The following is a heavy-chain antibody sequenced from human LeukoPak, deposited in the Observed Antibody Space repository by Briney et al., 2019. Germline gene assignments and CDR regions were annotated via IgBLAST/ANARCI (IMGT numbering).Heavy chain of an antibody. CDR3: AREGYYDSSGYYYYDAFDI. V-gene: IGHV4-61*02. Sequence: SQTLSLTCTVSGGSISSGSYYWSWIRQPAGKGLEWIGRIYTSGSTNYNPSLKSRVTISVDTSKNQFSLKLSSVTAADTAVYYCAREGYYDSSGYYYYDAFDIWGQGTMVTVSS. CDR2: IYTSGST. CDR1: GGSISSGSYY. J-gene: IGHJ3*02. D-gene: IGHD3-22*01.